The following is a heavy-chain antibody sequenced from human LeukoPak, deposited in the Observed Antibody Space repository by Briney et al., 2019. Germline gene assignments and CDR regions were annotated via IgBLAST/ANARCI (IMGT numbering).Heavy chain of an antibody. CDR3: ARVTVTTLFDH. Sequence: GASVKVSCKTSGYTFSDYYIHWVRQAPGQGLEWMGWINPKNSGTKYAQKFQGWITMTTDTSTSTAYMELTSLRSNDTAVYYCARVTVTTLFDHRGPGTLVTVSS. CDR1: GYTFSDYY. CDR2: INPKNSGT. J-gene: IGHJ4*02. D-gene: IGHD4-17*01. V-gene: IGHV1-2*04.